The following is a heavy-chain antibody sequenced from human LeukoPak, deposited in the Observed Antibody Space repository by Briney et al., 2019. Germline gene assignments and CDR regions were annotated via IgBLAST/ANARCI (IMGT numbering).Heavy chain of an antibody. V-gene: IGHV3-21*01. CDR1: GFTFSSYS. D-gene: IGHD6-19*01. Sequence: GGSLRLSCAASGFTFSSYSMNWVRQAPGKGLEWVSSISSSSSSYIYHADSVKGRFTISRDNAKNSLYLQMNSLRAEDTAVYNCARGAQFGRRYSSGSFNYGMDVRGQGTTVTVSS. CDR3: ARGAQFGRRYSSGSFNYGMDV. J-gene: IGHJ6*02. CDR2: ISSSSSSYI.